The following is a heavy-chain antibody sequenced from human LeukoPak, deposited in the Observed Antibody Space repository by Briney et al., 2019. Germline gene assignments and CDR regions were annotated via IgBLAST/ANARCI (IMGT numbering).Heavy chain of an antibody. CDR3: ARGDIAAAGIGGWFDP. Sequence: GGSLRLSCAASGFTVSSNYMSWVRQAPGKGLEWVSVIYSGGSTYYADSVKGRFTISRDNSKNTLYLQMNSLRAEDTAVYYCARGDIAAAGIGGWFDPWGQGTLVTVSS. CDR1: GFTVSSNY. D-gene: IGHD6-13*01. CDR2: IYSGGST. J-gene: IGHJ5*02. V-gene: IGHV3-66*01.